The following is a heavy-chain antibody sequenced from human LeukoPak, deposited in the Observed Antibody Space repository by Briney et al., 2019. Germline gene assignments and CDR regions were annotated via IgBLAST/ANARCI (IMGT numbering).Heavy chain of an antibody. Sequence: SETLSLTCAVSGGSISSGGSSWSWIRQPPGKGLEWIGYIHHSGSTYYNPSLKSRVTISVDRSKNQFSLKLSSVTAADTAVYYCARGGNDYGDYALDYWGQGTLVTVSS. J-gene: IGHJ4*02. V-gene: IGHV4-30-2*01. CDR2: IHHSGST. CDR1: GGSISSGGSS. CDR3: ARGGNDYGDYALDY. D-gene: IGHD4-17*01.